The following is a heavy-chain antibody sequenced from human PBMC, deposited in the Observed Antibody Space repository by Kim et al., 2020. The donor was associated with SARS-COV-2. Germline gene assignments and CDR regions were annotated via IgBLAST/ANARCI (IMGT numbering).Heavy chain of an antibody. CDR2: IYPGDSDT. J-gene: IGHJ3*01. CDR1: GYSFSTYW. Sequence: GESLKISCKCSGYSFSTYWIGWVRQMPGKGLEWMGIIYPGDSDTKYSPSFEGQVTISADKSDNTAYLQWSSLKASDTAMYFCARPQSSGFYDDFEVWGQGTMVTVS. V-gene: IGHV5-51*01. CDR3: ARPQSSGFYDDFEV. D-gene: IGHD3-22*01.